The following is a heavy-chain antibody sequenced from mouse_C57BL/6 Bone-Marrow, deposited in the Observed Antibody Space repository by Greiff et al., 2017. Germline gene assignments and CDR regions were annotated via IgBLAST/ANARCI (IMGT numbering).Heavy chain of an antibody. CDR3: ARNDGYYWYFDV. D-gene: IGHD2-3*01. J-gene: IGHJ1*03. CDR1: GYTFTDYY. Sequence: QVQLQQSGAELVRPGASVKLSCKASGYTFTDYYINWVKQRPGQGLEWIARIYPGSGNTYYNEKFKGKATLTAEKSSSTAYMQLSSLTSEDSAVYFCARNDGYYWYFDVWGTGTTVTVSS. V-gene: IGHV1-76*01. CDR2: IYPGSGNT.